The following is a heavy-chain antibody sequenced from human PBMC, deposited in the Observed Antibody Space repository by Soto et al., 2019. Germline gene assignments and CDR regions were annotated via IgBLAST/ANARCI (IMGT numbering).Heavy chain of an antibody. Sequence: GGSLRLSCAASGFTFSSYGMHWVRQAPGKGLEWVAVISYDGSNKYYADSVKGRFTISRDNSKNTLYLQMNSLRAEDTAVYYCAKDSPPYCSGGSCEKDYWGQGTLVTVSS. D-gene: IGHD2-15*01. CDR1: GFTFSSYG. J-gene: IGHJ4*02. V-gene: IGHV3-30*18. CDR3: AKDSPPYCSGGSCEKDY. CDR2: ISYDGSNK.